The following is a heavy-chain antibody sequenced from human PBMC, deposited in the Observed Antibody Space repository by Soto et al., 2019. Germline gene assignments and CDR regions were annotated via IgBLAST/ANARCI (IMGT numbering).Heavy chain of an antibody. V-gene: IGHV4-30-4*01. CDR3: ARGRGQLLFDY. CDR1: GGAITSGNYY. J-gene: IGHJ4*02. D-gene: IGHD6-13*01. CDR2: ISHSGTT. Sequence: SETLSLTFSVSGGAITSGNYYWSSIRQSPGKGLEWLGHISHSGTTPYNPSLQSRANISLDAAQNLFSLRLNSVTVADTALYFCARGRGQLLFDYWGQGSMVTVSS.